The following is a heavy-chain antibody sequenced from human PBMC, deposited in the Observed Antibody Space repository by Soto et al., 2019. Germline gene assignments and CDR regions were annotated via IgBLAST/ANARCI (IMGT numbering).Heavy chain of an antibody. CDR2: IYHSGST. V-gene: IGHV4-4*02. Sequence: PSETLSLTCAVSGGSISSSNWWSWVRQPPGKGLEWIGEIYHSGSTNYNPSLKSRVTISVDKSKNQFSLKLSSVTAADTAVYYCAITESCGGDCYHRWFDYWGQGTLVTVSS. J-gene: IGHJ4*02. D-gene: IGHD2-21*02. CDR1: GGSISSSNW. CDR3: AITESCGGDCYHRWFDY.